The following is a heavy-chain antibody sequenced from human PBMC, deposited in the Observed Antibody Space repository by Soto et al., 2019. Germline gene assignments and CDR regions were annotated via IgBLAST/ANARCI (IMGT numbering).Heavy chain of an antibody. J-gene: IGHJ4*02. Sequence: SVKVSCKASGGTFSSYAISWVRQAPGQGLEWMGGIIPIFGTANYAQKFQGRVTITADKSTSTAYMELSSLRSEDTAVYYCARDWGYSSSWLGFDYWGQGTLVTVSS. CDR1: GGTFSSYA. CDR3: ARDWGYSSSWLGFDY. D-gene: IGHD6-13*01. V-gene: IGHV1-69*06. CDR2: IIPIFGTA.